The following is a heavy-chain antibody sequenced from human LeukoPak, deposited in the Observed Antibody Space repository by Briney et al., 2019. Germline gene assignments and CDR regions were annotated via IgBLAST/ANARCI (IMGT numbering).Heavy chain of an antibody. CDR1: GFTFSSYA. D-gene: IGHD3-22*01. Sequence: GGSLRLSCAASGFTFSSYAMHWVRQAPGKGLEWVAVISYDGSNKYYADSVKGRFTISRDNSKNTLYLQMNSLRAEDTAVYYCARDELFSGYEASDIWGQGTMVTVSS. V-gene: IGHV3-30-3*01. J-gene: IGHJ3*02. CDR3: ARDELFSGYEASDI. CDR2: ISYDGSNK.